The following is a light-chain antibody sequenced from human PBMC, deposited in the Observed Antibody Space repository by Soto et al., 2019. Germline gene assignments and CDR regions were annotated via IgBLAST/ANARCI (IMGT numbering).Light chain of an antibody. J-gene: IGKJ5*01. Sequence: PRILNVSPCERVTLSVRASQSVRSNLAWYQQKPGQSPRLLIYGASTRATGIPARFSGSGSGTEFTLTISSLQSEDFAVYYCQQYHNWPTFGQGTRLEI. CDR3: QQYHNWPT. V-gene: IGKV3-15*01. CDR1: QSVRSN. CDR2: GAS.